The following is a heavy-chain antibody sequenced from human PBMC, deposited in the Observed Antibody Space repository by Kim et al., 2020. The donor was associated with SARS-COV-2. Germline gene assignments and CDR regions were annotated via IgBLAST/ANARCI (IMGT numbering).Heavy chain of an antibody. CDR3: ARAGWAIAAASGY. CDR1: GFTFSTYW. CDR2: IKQDGSEK. Sequence: GSLRLSCAASGFTFSTYWMSWVRQAPGKGLEWVANIKQDGSEKYYVDSVKGRFTISRDNAKNSLYLQMNSLRAEDTAVYYCARAGWAIAAASGYWGQGTLVTVSS. J-gene: IGHJ4*02. D-gene: IGHD6-13*01. V-gene: IGHV3-7*01.